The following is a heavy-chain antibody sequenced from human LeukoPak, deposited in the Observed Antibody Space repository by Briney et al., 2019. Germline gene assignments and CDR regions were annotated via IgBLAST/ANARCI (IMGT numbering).Heavy chain of an antibody. CDR1: GFTFSSYA. J-gene: IGHJ4*02. Sequence: GGSLRLSCAASGFTFSSYAMNWVRQAPGKGLEWVSSISGSGGNTYYADSVKGRFTISRDNSKNTLHLQMNSLRTEDTALYYCARGGLTTVVTPSYWGQGTLVTVSS. CDR3: ARGGLTTVVTPSY. D-gene: IGHD4-23*01. CDR2: ISGSGGNT. V-gene: IGHV3-23*01.